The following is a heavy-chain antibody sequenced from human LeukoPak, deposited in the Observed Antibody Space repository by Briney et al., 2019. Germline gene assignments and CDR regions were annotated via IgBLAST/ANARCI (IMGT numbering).Heavy chain of an antibody. Sequence: SETLSLTCTVSGGSISSYYWSWIRQPPGKGLEWVGYIYYSGSTNYNASLKSRVTISVDTSKNQFSLKLSSVTAADTAVYYCARVWFGERYYYYYYYMDVWGKGTTVTVSS. D-gene: IGHD3-10*01. CDR3: ARVWFGERYYYYYYYMDV. J-gene: IGHJ6*03. CDR1: GGSISSYY. CDR2: IYYSGST. V-gene: IGHV4-59*08.